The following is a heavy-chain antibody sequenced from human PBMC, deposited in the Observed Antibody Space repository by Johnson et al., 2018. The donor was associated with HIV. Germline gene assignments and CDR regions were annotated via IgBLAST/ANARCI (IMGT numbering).Heavy chain of an antibody. V-gene: IGHV3-64*01. D-gene: IGHD5-12*01. Sequence: EQLVESGGGLVQPGGSLRLSCAASGFTFSSYAMYWVRQAPGKGLEYVSAISSNGGSTYYANSVKGRFTISRDNYKNTLYMQMNSLRAEDTAVYYCAKDQIKRLPVDWAFDIWGQGTMVTVSS. CDR2: ISSNGGST. J-gene: IGHJ3*02. CDR1: GFTFSSYA. CDR3: AKDQIKRLPVDWAFDI.